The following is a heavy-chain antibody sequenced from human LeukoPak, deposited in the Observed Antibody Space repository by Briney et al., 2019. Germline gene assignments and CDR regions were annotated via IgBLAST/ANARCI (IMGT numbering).Heavy chain of an antibody. V-gene: IGHV4-4*07. CDR1: GGSISSYY. J-gene: IGHJ5*02. CDR2: IYTSGST. Sequence: SETLSLTCTVSGGSISSYYWSWIRQPAGKGLEWIGRIYTSGSTNYNPSLKSRVTMSVDTSKNQFSLKLSSVTTADTAVYYCARDRYGAARPGFDPWGQGTLVTVSS. CDR3: ARDRYGAARPGFDP. D-gene: IGHD6-6*01.